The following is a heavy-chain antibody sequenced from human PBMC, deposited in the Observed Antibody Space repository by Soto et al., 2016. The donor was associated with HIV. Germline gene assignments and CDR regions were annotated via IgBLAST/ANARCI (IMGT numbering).Heavy chain of an antibody. Sequence: DVRLVESGGGVVRPGGSLRLSCVASGFTFVDYDMSWVRQVPGKGPQWVSGLSWNGGSTSYAEFVKGRFTISRDNAKNSLYLQMNSLRPEDTALYYCARVVVLVTAEAQKNFYIDVWGKGTTVTVSS. D-gene: IGHD2-21*02. V-gene: IGHV3-20*04. CDR3: ARVVVLVTAEAQKNFYIDV. J-gene: IGHJ6*03. CDR1: GFTFVDYD. CDR2: LSWNGGST.